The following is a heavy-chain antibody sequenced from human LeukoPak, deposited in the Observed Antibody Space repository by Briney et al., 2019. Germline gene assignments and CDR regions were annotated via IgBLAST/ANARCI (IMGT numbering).Heavy chain of an antibody. CDR3: ARGVLQFLEWLVRDDAFDI. CDR1: GVSISSYY. Sequence: SETLSLTCAVSGVSISSYYWSWIRHPPGKGREVMGYIYYSWTTNYNPSLKRRLTISVDTSKNQFSLKLISVTAADTAVSYCARGVLQFLEWLVRDDAFDIWGQGTMVTVSS. J-gene: IGHJ3*02. D-gene: IGHD3-3*01. V-gene: IGHV4-59*12. CDR2: IYYSWTT.